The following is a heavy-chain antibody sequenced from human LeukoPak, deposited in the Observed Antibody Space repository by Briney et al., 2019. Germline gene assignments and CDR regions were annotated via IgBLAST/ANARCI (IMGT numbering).Heavy chain of an antibody. Sequence: SETLSLTCAVSGESMIGHYWTWIRQPPGKRLEWIGEIHHSGDTNSNPSLKNRVTMSIDMSKNQFSLKVKSVTAADTAVYYCVRATANGSGRAYDHWAQGNLVPVTS. J-gene: IGHJ4*02. D-gene: IGHD3-10*01. CDR2: IHHSGDT. CDR1: GESMIGHY. V-gene: IGHV4-34*01. CDR3: VRATANGSGRAYDH.